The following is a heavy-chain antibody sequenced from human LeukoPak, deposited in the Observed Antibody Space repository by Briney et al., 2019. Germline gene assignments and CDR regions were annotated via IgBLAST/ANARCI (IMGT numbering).Heavy chain of an antibody. CDR2: IYYSGST. D-gene: IGHD4-11*01. V-gene: IGHV4-59*01. Sequence: PSETLSLTRTVSGGSISSYYWSWIRQPPGKGLEWIGYIYYSGSTNYNPSLKSRVTISVDTSKNQFSLKLSSVTAADTAVYYCARVYRNWFDPWGQGTLVTVSS. CDR1: GGSISSYY. J-gene: IGHJ5*02. CDR3: ARVYRNWFDP.